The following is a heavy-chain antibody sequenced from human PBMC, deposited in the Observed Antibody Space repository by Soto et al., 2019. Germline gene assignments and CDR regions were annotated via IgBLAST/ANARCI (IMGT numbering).Heavy chain of an antibody. D-gene: IGHD6-19*01. J-gene: IGHJ4*02. CDR3: ARGPPDFLSAFDD. Sequence: SQTLSLTCAISGDSVSNTGATWNWIRQSPSRGLEWLGRAYYRSRWIYDYAMSVKSRISINPDTSKNQVSLQLNSVTPADTAVYYCARGPPDFLSAFDDWGRGTLVTVSS. V-gene: IGHV6-1*01. CDR1: GDSVSNTGAT. CDR2: AYYRSRWIY.